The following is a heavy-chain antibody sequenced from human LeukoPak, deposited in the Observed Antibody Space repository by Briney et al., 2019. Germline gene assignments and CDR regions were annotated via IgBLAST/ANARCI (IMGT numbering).Heavy chain of an antibody. V-gene: IGHV4-34*01. CDR1: GGSFSGYY. CDR2: INHSGST. Sequence: SETLSLTCAVYGGSFSGYYWSWIRQPPGKGLEWIGEINHSGSTYYNPSLKSRVTISVDKSKNQFSLKLSSVTAADTAVYYCARDPYAFDIWGQGTMVTVSS. J-gene: IGHJ3*02. CDR3: ARDPYAFDI.